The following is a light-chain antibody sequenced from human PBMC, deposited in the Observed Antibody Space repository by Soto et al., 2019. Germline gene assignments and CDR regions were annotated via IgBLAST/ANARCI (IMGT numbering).Light chain of an antibody. CDR3: QQYYTYWT. Sequence: DIQMTQSPSTLSASVGDRVTITCRASQTISSWLAWYQAKPGKAPKLLIYKASNLGSGIPSRFSGSGSVTEFNLAIYSWQPDDFTTCNCQQYYTYWTFGQRIKADIK. CDR1: QTISSW. J-gene: IGKJ1*01. CDR2: KAS. V-gene: IGKV1-5*03.